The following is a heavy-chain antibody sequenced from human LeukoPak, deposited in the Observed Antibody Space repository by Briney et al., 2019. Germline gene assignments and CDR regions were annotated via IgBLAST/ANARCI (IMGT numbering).Heavy chain of an antibody. V-gene: IGHV3-30*02. CDR2: IRYDGTNK. CDR1: GFTFSTYG. CDR3: ACNGVAGSNWFDP. J-gene: IGHJ5*02. Sequence: GGSLRLSCAASGFTFSTYGMHWVRQAPGKGLDWVAFIRYDGTNKYYADSVKGRFTISRDNSKNTMYLQMNSLRAEDTAVYYCACNGVAGSNWFDPWGQGNLVSVSS. D-gene: IGHD6-19*01.